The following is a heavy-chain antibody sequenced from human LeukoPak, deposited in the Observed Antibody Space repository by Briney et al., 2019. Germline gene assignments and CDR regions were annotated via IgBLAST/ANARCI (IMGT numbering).Heavy chain of an antibody. V-gene: IGHV4-59*08. Sequence: SETLSLTCTVSGGSINNYYWNWIRQPPGKGLEWIGYIYYSGSTNYNPSLKSRVTISVDTSKNQFSLKLNSMTAADTAVYYCARQGGYSSCPDFWGQGTLVTVSS. D-gene: IGHD6-6*01. CDR2: IYYSGST. CDR3: ARQGGYSSCPDF. J-gene: IGHJ4*02. CDR1: GGSINNYY.